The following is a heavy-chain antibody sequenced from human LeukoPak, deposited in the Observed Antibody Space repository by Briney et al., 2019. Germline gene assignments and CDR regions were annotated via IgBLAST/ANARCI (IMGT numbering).Heavy chain of an antibody. Sequence: PSETLSLTCSVSGDSISVYYWSWIRQPPGKGLEWIGYIYNSGSTNYNPSLKSRVTISVDTSKNQFSLKLTSVTAADTAVYYCARDRELGYWGQGTLVTVSS. CDR2: IYNSGST. D-gene: IGHD3-10*01. V-gene: IGHV4-59*01. CDR3: ARDRELGY. CDR1: GDSISVYY. J-gene: IGHJ4*02.